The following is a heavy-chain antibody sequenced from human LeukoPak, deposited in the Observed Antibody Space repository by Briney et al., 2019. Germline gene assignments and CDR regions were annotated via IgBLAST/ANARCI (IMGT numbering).Heavy chain of an antibody. CDR3: ARARSYYYGSGSIDY. V-gene: IGHV4-61*02. Sequence: SETLSLTCTVSGGSISSGSYYWSWIRQPAGKGLEWIGRIDTSGSTNYNPSLKSRVTISVDTSKNQFSLKLSSVTAADTAVYYCARARSYYYGSGSIDYWGQGTLVTVSS. J-gene: IGHJ4*02. D-gene: IGHD3-10*01. CDR2: IDTSGST. CDR1: GGSISSGSYY.